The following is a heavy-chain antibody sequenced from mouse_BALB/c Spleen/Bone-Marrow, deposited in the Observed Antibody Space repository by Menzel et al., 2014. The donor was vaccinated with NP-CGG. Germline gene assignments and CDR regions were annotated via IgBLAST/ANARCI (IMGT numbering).Heavy chain of an antibody. V-gene: IGHV3-2*02. D-gene: IGHD2-10*01. CDR2: ISYSGST. CDR3: ARATYYGNFFDY. Sequence: DVKLQESGPGLVKPSQSLSLTCTVTGYSITSDYAWNWIRQFPGNKLEWMGYISYSGSTDYNPSLKSRISITRDTSKNQFFLQLNSVTTEDTATYYCARATYYGNFFDYWGQGTTLTVSS. CDR1: GYSITSDYA. J-gene: IGHJ2*01.